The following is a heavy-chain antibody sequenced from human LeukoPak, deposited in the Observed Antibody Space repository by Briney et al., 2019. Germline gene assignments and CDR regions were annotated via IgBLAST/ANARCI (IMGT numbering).Heavy chain of an antibody. CDR3: SRGPPESSNSDY. D-gene: IGHD6-13*01. V-gene: IGHV1-8*01. CDR2: MNPNSANT. Sequence: GASVKVSCKASGYTFTSYDINWVRQATGQGLEWMGWMNPNSANTGYAQKFQGRVTMTRNTSISTAYMELSSLRSEDTAVYYCSRGPPESSNSDYWGQGTLVTVSS. J-gene: IGHJ4*02. CDR1: GYTFTSYD.